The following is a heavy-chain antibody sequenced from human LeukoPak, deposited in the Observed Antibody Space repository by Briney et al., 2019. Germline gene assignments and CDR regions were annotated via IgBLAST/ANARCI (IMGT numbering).Heavy chain of an antibody. D-gene: IGHD3-9*01. CDR1: GGSIRSSYYY. J-gene: IGHJ4*02. CDR2: INHSGST. V-gene: IGHV4-39*07. Sequence: RASETLSLTCTVSGGSIRSSYYYWSWIRQPPGKGLEWIGEINHSGSTNYNPSLKSRVTISVDTSKNQFSLKLSSVTAADTAVYYCARGRFERYFDWPRLYYFDYWGQGTLVTVSS. CDR3: ARGRFERYFDWPRLYYFDY.